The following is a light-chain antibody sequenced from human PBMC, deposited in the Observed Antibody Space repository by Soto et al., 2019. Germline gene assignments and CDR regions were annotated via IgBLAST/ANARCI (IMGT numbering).Light chain of an antibody. Sequence: ETVMTQSPATLSVSPGERPTLSCRASQSVSSNLAWYQQKPGQAPRLLIYDASTRATGIPARFSGSGSGTEFTLTISRLEPEDFAVYYCQQYGSSQFTFGPGTKVDIK. CDR1: QSVSSN. V-gene: IGKV3-15*01. CDR2: DAS. CDR3: QQYGSSQFT. J-gene: IGKJ3*01.